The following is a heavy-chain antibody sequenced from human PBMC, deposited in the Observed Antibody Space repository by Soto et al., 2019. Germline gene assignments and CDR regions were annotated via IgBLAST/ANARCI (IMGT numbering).Heavy chain of an antibody. V-gene: IGHV1-18*01. CDR1: GYTFTSYG. CDR3: ARRSYGYSYDY. J-gene: IGHJ4*02. CDR2: VNAHNGNT. D-gene: IGHD3-16*01. Sequence: QVQLVQSGAEVKKPGASVKVTCKASGYTFTSYGISWVRQAPGQGLEWMGWVNAHNGNTNYGQKLQGRVTMTTDTSTSTVYMELRSLRSDDTVMYYCARRSYGYSYDYWGQGTLVTVSS.